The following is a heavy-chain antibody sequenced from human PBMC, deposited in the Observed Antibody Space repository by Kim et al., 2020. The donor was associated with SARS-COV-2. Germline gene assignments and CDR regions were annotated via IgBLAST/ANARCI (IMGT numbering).Heavy chain of an antibody. V-gene: IGHV4-39*07. J-gene: IGHJ4*02. D-gene: IGHD6-19*01. Sequence: YSPSLKSRVTISVDTSKNQFSLKLSAVTAADTAVYYCARDLVVAGTGIDYWGQGTLVTVSS. CDR3: ARDLVVAGTGIDY.